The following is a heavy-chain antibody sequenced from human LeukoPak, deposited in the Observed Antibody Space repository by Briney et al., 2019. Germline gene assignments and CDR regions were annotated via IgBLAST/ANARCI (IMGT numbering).Heavy chain of an antibody. V-gene: IGHV3-33*01. D-gene: IGHD5-12*01. Sequence: GGPLRLSCAASGFTFSSYGMHWVRQAPGKGLEWVAVIWYDGSNKYYADSVKGRFTISRDNSKNTLYLQMNSLRAEDTAVYYCARVPRGYSGYDLDYWGQGTLVTVSS. CDR3: ARVPRGYSGYDLDY. CDR2: IWYDGSNK. J-gene: IGHJ4*02. CDR1: GFTFSSYG.